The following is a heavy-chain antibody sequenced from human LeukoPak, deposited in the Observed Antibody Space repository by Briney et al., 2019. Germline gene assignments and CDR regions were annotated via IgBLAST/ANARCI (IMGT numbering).Heavy chain of an antibody. Sequence: GGSLRLSCTASGFTFSIFGMHWVRQAPGKGLEWVAFIRCDGTNKYYADSVKGRFTISRDNSKNTLYLQMNSLRAEDTAVYYCAKEKTYYYDGSGYPGYDYWGQGTLVTVSS. CDR3: AKEKTYYYDGSGYPGYDY. J-gene: IGHJ4*02. CDR2: IRCDGTNK. D-gene: IGHD3-22*01. CDR1: GFTFSIFG. V-gene: IGHV3-30*02.